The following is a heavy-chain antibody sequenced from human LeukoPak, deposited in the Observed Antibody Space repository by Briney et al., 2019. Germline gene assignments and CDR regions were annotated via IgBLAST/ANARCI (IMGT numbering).Heavy chain of an antibody. Sequence: SETLSHTCTVSGGSISSYYWSWIRQPPGKGLEWIGYIYYSGSTNYNPSLKSRVTISVDTSKNQFSLELSSVTAADTAVYYCARTGGQQLADFDYWGQGTLVTVSS. CDR3: ARTGGQQLADFDY. J-gene: IGHJ4*02. CDR2: IYYSGST. D-gene: IGHD6-6*01. V-gene: IGHV4-59*01. CDR1: GGSISSYY.